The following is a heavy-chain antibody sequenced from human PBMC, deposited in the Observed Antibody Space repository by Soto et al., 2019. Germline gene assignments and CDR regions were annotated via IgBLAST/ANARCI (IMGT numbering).Heavy chain of an antibody. V-gene: IGHV3-30-3*01. D-gene: IGHD1-26*01. CDR2: ISYDGSNK. J-gene: IGHJ4*02. CDR3: ASERGSWLQYLGGGGFDY. Sequence: QVQLVESGGGVVQPGRSLRLSCAASGFTFSSYAMHWVRQAPGKGLEWVAVISYDGSNKYYADSVKGRFTISRDNSKNTLYLQMKSLRAADTAAYYCASERGSWLQYLGGGGFDYWGQGTLVTVSS. CDR1: GFTFSSYA.